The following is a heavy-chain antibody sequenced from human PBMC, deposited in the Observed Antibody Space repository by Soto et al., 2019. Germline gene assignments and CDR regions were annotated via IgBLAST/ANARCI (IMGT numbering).Heavy chain of an antibody. V-gene: IGHV4-59*08. CDR3: ARQGFGPLHGLVDV. CDR1: GGSISSYY. Sequence: QVQLQESGPGLVKPSETMSLSCTVSGGSISSYYWSWFRQSPGKRMEWIGYVHHSWGASYNPSLQSRVARSLGTSKSQFSLKVTSVTATDTAVYYCARQGFGPLHGLVDVWGQGTTVTVSS. CDR2: VHHSWGA. D-gene: IGHD3-10*01. J-gene: IGHJ6*02.